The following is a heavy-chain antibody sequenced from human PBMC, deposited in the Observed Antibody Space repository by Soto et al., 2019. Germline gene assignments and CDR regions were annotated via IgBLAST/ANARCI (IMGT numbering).Heavy chain of an antibody. J-gene: IGHJ4*02. Sequence: AASGFTFSSXGMHWVRQAPGKGLEWVAVISYDGSNKYYADSVKGRFTISRDNSKNTLYLQMNSLRAEDTAVYYCAKAFDYWGQGTLVTVSS. CDR2: ISYDGSNK. V-gene: IGHV3-30*18. CDR3: AKAFDY. CDR1: GFTFSSXG.